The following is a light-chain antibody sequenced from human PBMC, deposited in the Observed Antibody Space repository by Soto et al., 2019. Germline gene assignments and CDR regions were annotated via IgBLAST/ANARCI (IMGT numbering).Light chain of an antibody. J-gene: IGKJ1*01. CDR1: QNIGTS. Sequence: DIQVTQSPSSLSASVGDRVTIPCRASQNIGTSVNWYQKKPGGAPSLLIYGASNLDSGVPPRFGGSGSGTDFILTISSLQPEDFATYYCQQSYITPWTFGQGTKVDIK. CDR2: GAS. V-gene: IGKV1-39*01. CDR3: QQSYITPWT.